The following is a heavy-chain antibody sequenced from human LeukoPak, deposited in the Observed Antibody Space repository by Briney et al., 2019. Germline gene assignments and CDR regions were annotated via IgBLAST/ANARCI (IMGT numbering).Heavy chain of an antibody. CDR2: IDPSDSYT. J-gene: IGHJ4*02. D-gene: IGHD3-22*01. V-gene: IGHV5-10-1*01. CDR3: ARHVRYYYDSSGSIEGN. Sequence: GESLKISCKGSGYSFTSYWISWVRQMPGKGLEWVGRIDPSDSYTNYSPSFQGHVTISADKSISTAYLQWSSLKASDTAMYYCARHVRYYYDSSGSIEGNWGQGTLVTVSS. CDR1: GYSFTSYW.